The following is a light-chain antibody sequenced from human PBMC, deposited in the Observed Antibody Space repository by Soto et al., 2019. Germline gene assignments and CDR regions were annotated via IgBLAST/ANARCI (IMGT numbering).Light chain of an antibody. CDR1: QIISSW. CDR2: RAS. V-gene: IGKV1-5*03. J-gene: IGKJ1*01. CDR3: QQYNSYSLT. Sequence: DIQMTQSPSTLSASVGDIVTITFRASQIISSWLAWYQQKPGKVPKLLIYRASTLESGVPSRFSGSESGTEFTLTISSLQPDDFATYYCQQYNSYSLTFGQGTKVDIK.